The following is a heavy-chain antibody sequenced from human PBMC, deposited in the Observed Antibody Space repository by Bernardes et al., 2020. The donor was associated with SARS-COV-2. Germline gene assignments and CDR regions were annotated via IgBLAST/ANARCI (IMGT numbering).Heavy chain of an antibody. CDR3: ARHEYSWDFDY. CDR2: IYYSGST. CDR1: GGSISSSSYY. Sequence: SETLSLTCTVSGGSISSSSYYWGWIRQPPGKGLEWIGRIYYSGSTYYNPSLKSRVTISVDTSKNQFSLKLSSVTAADTAVYYCARHEYSWDFDYWGQGTLVTVSS. V-gene: IGHV4-39*01. D-gene: IGHD6-6*01. J-gene: IGHJ4*02.